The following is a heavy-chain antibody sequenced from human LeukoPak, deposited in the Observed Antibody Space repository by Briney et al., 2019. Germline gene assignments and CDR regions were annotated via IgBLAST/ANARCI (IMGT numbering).Heavy chain of an antibody. CDR2: ISDSGST. V-gene: IGHV4-34*01. J-gene: IGHJ6*02. Sequence: SETLSLTCAVYGGSFSGYYWSWIRQPPGKGLEWIGEISDSGSTNYNPSLKNRATILIDTSKKQISLDLYSVTAADTAVYYCARGFGFLSGGNCYPSNGVDVWGQGTTVSVSS. CDR1: GGSFSGYY. CDR3: ARGFGFLSGGNCYPSNGVDV. D-gene: IGHD2-15*01.